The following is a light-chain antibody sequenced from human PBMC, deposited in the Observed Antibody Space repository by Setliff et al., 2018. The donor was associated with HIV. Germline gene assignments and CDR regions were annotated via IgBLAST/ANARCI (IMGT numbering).Light chain of an antibody. V-gene: IGLV1-40*01. Sequence: QSALTQPPSVSGAPGQGVTVSCTGRSSNIGAGYDVHWYQQLPGTPPKLLIYGNSNRPSGVPDRFSGSKSGTSASLAITGLQAEDEADYYCQSYDSSLSGYVFGTGTKVTVL. CDR3: QSYDSSLSGYV. CDR1: SSNIGAGYD. J-gene: IGLJ1*01. CDR2: GNS.